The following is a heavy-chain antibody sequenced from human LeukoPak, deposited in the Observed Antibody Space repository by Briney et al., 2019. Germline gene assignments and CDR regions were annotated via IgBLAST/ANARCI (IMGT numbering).Heavy chain of an antibody. V-gene: IGHV3-23*01. D-gene: IGHD3-3*01. CDR3: AKSQPIFGVVINGSYYFDY. Sequence: GGSLRLSCAASGFTFSSYAMSWVRQAPGKGLEWVSAISGSGGSTYYADSVKGRFTISRDNSKNTLYLQMNSLRAEDTAVYYCAKSQPIFGVVINGSYYFDYWGQGTLVTVSS. CDR2: ISGSGGST. J-gene: IGHJ4*02. CDR1: GFTFSSYA.